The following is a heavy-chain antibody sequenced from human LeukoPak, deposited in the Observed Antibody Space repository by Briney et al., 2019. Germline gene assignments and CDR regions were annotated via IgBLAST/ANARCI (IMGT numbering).Heavy chain of an antibody. CDR2: IRNDGSDK. V-gene: IGHV3-7*01. CDR3: ARATSADKEDY. J-gene: IGHJ4*02. Sequence: GGSLRLSCAASGFSFSDYWMSWVRQAPGKGLEWVATIRNDGSDKYYVDSVKGRFTISRDNAKNSLSLEINSLRAEDTALYYCARATSADKEDYWGQGTLVTVSS. D-gene: IGHD3-3*01. CDR1: GFSFSDYW.